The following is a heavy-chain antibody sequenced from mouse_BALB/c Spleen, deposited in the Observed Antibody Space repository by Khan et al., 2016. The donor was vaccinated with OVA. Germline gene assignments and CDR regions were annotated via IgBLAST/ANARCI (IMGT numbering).Heavy chain of an antibody. Sequence: QVQLKESGTELMKPGASVKISCKASGYKFSNYWIEWVKQRPGHGLEWIGEILPGSGSTKYNDKFKGKATFTADTSSNTAYMQLNSLTSEDSAVYYCASSYYDDCAQGTLVTVSA. D-gene: IGHD2-4*01. V-gene: IGHV1-9*01. CDR2: ILPGSGST. CDR1: GYKFSNYW. J-gene: IGHJ3*01. CDR3: ASSYYDD.